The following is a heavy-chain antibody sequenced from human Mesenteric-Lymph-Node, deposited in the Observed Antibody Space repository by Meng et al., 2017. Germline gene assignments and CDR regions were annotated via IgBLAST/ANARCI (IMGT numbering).Heavy chain of an antibody. V-gene: IGHV1-69*06. Sequence: QVQRVQSGAEVKKTGSSVKVSCKASGGTFSSYAISWVRQAPGQGLEWMGGIIPIFGTANYAQKFQGRVTITADKSTSTAYMELSSLRSEDTAVYYCARENYDILTGPHPVFDYWGQGTLVTVSS. CDR3: ARENYDILTGPHPVFDY. CDR1: GGTFSSYA. CDR2: IIPIFGTA. J-gene: IGHJ4*02. D-gene: IGHD3-9*01.